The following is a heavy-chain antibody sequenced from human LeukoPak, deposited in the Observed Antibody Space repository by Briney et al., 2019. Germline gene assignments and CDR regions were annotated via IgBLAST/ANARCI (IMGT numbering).Heavy chain of an antibody. D-gene: IGHD3-22*01. CDR2: INPNSGGT. CDR1: GYTFTGYY. J-gene: IGHJ4*02. CDR3: ATDAYYYDSSGYSTSVHYSDY. Sequence: ASVKVSCKASGYTFTGYYMHWVRQAPGQGLEWMGRINPNSGGTNYAQKFQGRVTMTRDTSISTAYMELSRLRSDDTAVYYCATDAYYYDSSGYSTSVHYSDYWGQGTLVTVSS. V-gene: IGHV1-2*06.